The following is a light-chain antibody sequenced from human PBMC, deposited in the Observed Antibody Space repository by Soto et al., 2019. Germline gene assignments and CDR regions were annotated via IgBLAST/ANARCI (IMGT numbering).Light chain of an antibody. Sequence: EIVLTQSPGTLSLSPGERATLSCRTSQSVSSRYLAWYQQKPGQAPRLLIYSTSSRVTGIPDRFSGSGSGTDFTLTISRLEPEDFAVYYCQQYGSSPRYSFGQGTKVEIK. CDR2: STS. CDR3: QQYGSSPRYS. CDR1: QSVSSRY. V-gene: IGKV3-20*01. J-gene: IGKJ2*03.